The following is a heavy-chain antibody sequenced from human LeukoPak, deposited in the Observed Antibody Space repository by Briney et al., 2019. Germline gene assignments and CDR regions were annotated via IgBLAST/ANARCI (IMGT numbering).Heavy chain of an antibody. CDR3: AREPSGSYIDY. CDR1: GGSIRSYY. CDR2: IYYSGST. D-gene: IGHD3-10*01. V-gene: IGHV4-59*12. Sequence: SETLSLTCTVSGGSIRSYYWSWIRQPPRKGLEWIGNIYYSGSTYYNPSLKSRVTISVDTSKNQFSLKLSSVTAADTAVYYCAREPSGSYIDYWGQGTLVTVSS. J-gene: IGHJ4*02.